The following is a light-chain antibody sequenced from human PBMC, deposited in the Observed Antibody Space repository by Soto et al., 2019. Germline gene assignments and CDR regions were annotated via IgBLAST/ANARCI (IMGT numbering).Light chain of an antibody. CDR2: EVN. Sequence: QSALTQPPSASGSPGQSVTISCTGSTSDVGGYEYVSWYQQHPGKAPKLMIFEVNKRPSGVPNRFSGSKSCNTASLTVSGLQSEDEASYYCSSFAGANIWVFGGGTKVTVL. CDR1: TSDVGGYEY. V-gene: IGLV2-8*01. J-gene: IGLJ3*02. CDR3: SSFAGANIWV.